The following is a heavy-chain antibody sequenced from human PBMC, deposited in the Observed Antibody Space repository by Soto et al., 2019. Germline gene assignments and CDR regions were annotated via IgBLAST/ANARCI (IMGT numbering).Heavy chain of an antibody. V-gene: IGHV3-23*01. Sequence: EVQLLESGGGLVQPGGSLRLSCVASGFTFSSYAMTWVRQAPGKGLEWVSAISGSGGSTYYADSVKGRFTISRDNSKNTLYLAMKSLRGEDTAVYYCAKERLYSSGWTSNDYWGQGTLVTVSS. J-gene: IGHJ4*02. CDR2: ISGSGGST. CDR3: AKERLYSSGWTSNDY. D-gene: IGHD6-19*01. CDR1: GFTFSSYA.